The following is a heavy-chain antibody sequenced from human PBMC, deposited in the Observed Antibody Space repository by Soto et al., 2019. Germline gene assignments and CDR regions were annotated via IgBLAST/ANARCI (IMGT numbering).Heavy chain of an antibody. Sequence: TGGSLRLSCVASGFTFSNYNMNWVRQAPGKGLEWVSHISGTSVYIHYADSVKVRFTISRDNAKNSVYLQMDSLRVEDTAVYYCAREGALKPFSSWGQGALVTVSS. V-gene: IGHV3-21*01. CDR1: GFTFSNYN. J-gene: IGHJ5*02. CDR2: ISGTSVYI. CDR3: AREGALKPFSS.